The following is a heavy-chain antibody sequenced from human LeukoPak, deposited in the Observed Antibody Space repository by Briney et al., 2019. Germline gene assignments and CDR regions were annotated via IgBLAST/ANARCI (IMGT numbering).Heavy chain of an antibody. CDR1: GFTVSGNY. D-gene: IGHD6-19*01. CDR3: AKGRTAVAGTLDY. J-gene: IGHJ4*02. CDR2: IYAGGST. V-gene: IGHV3-66*01. Sequence: PGGSLRLSCAASGFTVSGNYMSWVRQAPGKGLEWVSVIYAGGSTYYTDSVKGRFTISRDNSKNTVYLQMNSLRAEDTAVYYCAKGRTAVAGTLDYWGQGTLVTVSS.